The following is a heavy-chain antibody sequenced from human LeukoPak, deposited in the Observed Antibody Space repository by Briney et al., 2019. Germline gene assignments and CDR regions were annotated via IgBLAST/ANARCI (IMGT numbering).Heavy chain of an antibody. J-gene: IGHJ4*02. CDR3: ATVIPGDDAVAFDY. Sequence: GASVKVSCKVSGYTLTELSMHWARQAPGKGLEWMGGFDPEDGETIYAQKFQGRVTMTEDTSTDTAYMELSSLRSEDTAVYYCATVIPGDDAVAFDYWGQGTLVTVSS. CDR2: FDPEDGET. D-gene: IGHD2-15*01. V-gene: IGHV1-24*01. CDR1: GYTLTELS.